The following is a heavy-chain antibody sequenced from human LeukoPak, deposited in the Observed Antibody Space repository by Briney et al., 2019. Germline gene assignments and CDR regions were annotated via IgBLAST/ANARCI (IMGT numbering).Heavy chain of an antibody. V-gene: IGHV3-64D*06. CDR2: ISNTGVST. J-gene: IGHJ4*02. CDR3: VKDDSYYYESGIYPY. Sequence: GGSLRLSCSASGFTFSSFALHWVRQAPGKGLEYVSGISNTGVSTYYADSVTGRFTISRDNSKNTLYLQMGSLRAEDTAIYYCVKDDSYYYESGIYPYWGQGTLVTVSS. D-gene: IGHD3-10*01. CDR1: GFTFSSFA.